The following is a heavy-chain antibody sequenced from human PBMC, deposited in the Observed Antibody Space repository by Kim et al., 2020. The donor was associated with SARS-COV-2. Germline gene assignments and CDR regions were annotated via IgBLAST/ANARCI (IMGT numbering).Heavy chain of an antibody. J-gene: IGHJ6*02. V-gene: IGHV1-69*13. CDR2: IIPVFGTA. CDR3: ARHRIPGDSQYGMDV. CDR1: GGTFSSYA. Sequence: SVKVSCKASGGTFSSYAISWVRQAPGQGLEWMGGIIPVFGTASYAQNFQGRVTVTADESTSTAYLELSSLRSEDTAVYYCARHRIPGDSQYGMDVWGQGTTVTVSS. D-gene: IGHD3-16*01.